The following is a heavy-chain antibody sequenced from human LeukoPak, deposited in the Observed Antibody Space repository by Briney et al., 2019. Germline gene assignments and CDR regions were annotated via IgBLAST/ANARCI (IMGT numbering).Heavy chain of an antibody. J-gene: IGHJ3*02. Sequence: ASVKVSCKASGYTFTGYYMHWVRQAPGQGLEWMGWINPNSGGTNYAQKFQGRVTMTRDTSTSTVYMELSSLRSEDTAVYYCAGTAMVIGAFDIWGQGTMVTVSS. D-gene: IGHD5-18*01. CDR2: INPNSGGT. CDR1: GYTFTGYY. CDR3: AGTAMVIGAFDI. V-gene: IGHV1-2*02.